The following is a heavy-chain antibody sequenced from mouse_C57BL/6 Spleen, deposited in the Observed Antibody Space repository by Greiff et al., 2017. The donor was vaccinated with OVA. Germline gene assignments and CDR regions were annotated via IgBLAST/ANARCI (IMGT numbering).Heavy chain of an antibody. CDR1: GYTFTSYG. V-gene: IGHV1-81*01. CDR3: ARGADYYGSSYPHFDY. J-gene: IGHJ2*01. D-gene: IGHD1-1*01. CDR2: LYPRSGNT. Sequence: QVQLQQSGAELARPGASVKLSCKASGYTFTSYGISWVKQRTGQGLEWIGELYPRSGNTYYNEKFKGKATLTADKSSSTAYMELRSLTSEDSAFYFCARGADYYGSSYPHFDYWGQGTTLTVSS.